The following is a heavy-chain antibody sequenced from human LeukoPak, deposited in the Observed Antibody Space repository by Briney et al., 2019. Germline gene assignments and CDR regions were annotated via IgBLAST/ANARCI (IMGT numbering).Heavy chain of an antibody. Sequence: SQTLSLTCTVSGGSISSGGYYWSWIRQPPGKGLEWIGYIYHSGSTYYNPSLKSRVTISVDRSKNQFSLKLSSVTAADTAVYYCARDNDSSGSIDYWGQGTLVTVSS. J-gene: IGHJ4*02. V-gene: IGHV4-30-2*01. CDR1: GGSISSGGYY. CDR3: ARDNDSSGSIDY. CDR2: IYHSGST. D-gene: IGHD3-22*01.